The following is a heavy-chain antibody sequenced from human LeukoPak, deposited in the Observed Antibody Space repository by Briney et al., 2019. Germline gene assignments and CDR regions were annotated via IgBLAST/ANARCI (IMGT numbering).Heavy chain of an antibody. J-gene: IGHJ6*03. CDR1: GFTFSGSA. CDR2: IRSKANSYAT. CDR3: TRHGPPYGSGSYSPYYYYYMDV. D-gene: IGHD3-10*01. V-gene: IGHV3-73*01. Sequence: GGSLRLSCAASGFTFSGSAMHWVRQASGKGLEWVGRIRSKANSYATAYAASVKGKFTISRDDSKNTAYLQMNSLKTEDTAVYYCTRHGPPYGSGSYSPYYYYYMDVWGKGTTVTVSS.